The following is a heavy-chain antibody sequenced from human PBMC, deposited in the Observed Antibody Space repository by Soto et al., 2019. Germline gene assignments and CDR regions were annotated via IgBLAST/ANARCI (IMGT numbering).Heavy chain of an antibody. CDR1: GFTFSSYG. D-gene: IGHD5-12*01. Sequence: QVQLVESGGGVVQPGRSLRLSCAASGFTFSSYGMHWVRQAPGKGLEWVAVISYDGSNKYYADSVKGRFTISRDNSKNTLYLQMNSLRAEDTAVYYCAKQGEMATIGQSSNYGMDVW. V-gene: IGHV3-30*18. J-gene: IGHJ6*01. CDR3: AKQGEMATIGQSSNYGMDV. CDR2: ISYDGSNK.